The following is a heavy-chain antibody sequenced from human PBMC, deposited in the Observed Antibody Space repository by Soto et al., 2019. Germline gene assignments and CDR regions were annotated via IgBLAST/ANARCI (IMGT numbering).Heavy chain of an antibody. V-gene: IGHV3-33*01. CDR3: AIQGYSSSWANYYYYGMDV. J-gene: IGHJ6*02. CDR2: IWYDGSNK. D-gene: IGHD6-13*01. CDR1: GFTFSSYG. Sequence: QVQLVESGGGVVQPGRSLRLSCAASGFTFSSYGMHWVRQATGKGLEWVAVIWYDGSNKYYADSVKGRFTISRDNSKNTLYLQMNSLRAEDTAVYYCAIQGYSSSWANYYYYGMDVWGQGTTVTVSS.